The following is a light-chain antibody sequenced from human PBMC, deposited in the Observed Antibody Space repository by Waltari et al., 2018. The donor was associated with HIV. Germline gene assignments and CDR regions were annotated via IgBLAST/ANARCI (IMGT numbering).Light chain of an antibody. J-gene: IGKJ2*01. CDR2: AAS. Sequence: DFQMTQSPSSLSASVGDRVTITCRASQSISSYLNWYQQRPGKAPELLIYAASTLQGGVPSRFSGSGSGTDFTLTISSLLPEDFATYYCQQSYSTPPMYTFGQGTKLEIK. V-gene: IGKV1-39*01. CDR3: QQSYSTPPMYT. CDR1: QSISSY.